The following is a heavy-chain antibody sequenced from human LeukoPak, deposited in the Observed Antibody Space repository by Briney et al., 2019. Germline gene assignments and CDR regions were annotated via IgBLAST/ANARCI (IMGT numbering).Heavy chain of an antibody. CDR3: AREFLEWFYFDY. CDR1: GGSISSSSYY. D-gene: IGHD3-3*01. J-gene: IGHJ4*02. V-gene: IGHV4-39*07. CDR2: IYYSGST. Sequence: KPSETLSLTCTVSGGSISSSSYYWGWIRQPPGKGLEWIGSIYYSGSTYYNPSLKSRVTISVDTSKNQFSLKLSSVTAADTAVYYCAREFLEWFYFDYWGQGTLVTVSS.